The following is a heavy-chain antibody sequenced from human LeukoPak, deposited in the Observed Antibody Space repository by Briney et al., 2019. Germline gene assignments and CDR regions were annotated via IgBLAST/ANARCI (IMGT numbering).Heavy chain of an antibody. D-gene: IGHD3-10*01. J-gene: IGHJ6*02. Sequence: GASVKVSCKASGYSFTAYYIHWVRQAPGQGLEWMGRISPTRSGTKYAQQFLGRGSMTRDTSIRTSYMGLSSLRPDDTAVYYCASLEYASGSSNSYYYYVGRDIWGQGTMVTVSS. V-gene: IGHV1-2*02. CDR2: ISPTRSGT. CDR3: ASLEYASGSSNSYYYYVGRDI. CDR1: GYSFTAYY.